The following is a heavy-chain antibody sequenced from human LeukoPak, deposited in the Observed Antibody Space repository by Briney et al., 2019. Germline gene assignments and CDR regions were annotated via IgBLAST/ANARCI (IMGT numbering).Heavy chain of an antibody. V-gene: IGHV3-7*01. CDR2: IKQDGSEK. J-gene: IGHJ4*02. CDR1: GFTFSSYG. CDR3: AREARERGGFDY. Sequence: GGSLRLSCAASGFTFSSYGMHWVRQAPGKGLEWVANIKQDGSEKYYVDSVKGRFTISRDNAKNSLYLQMSSLRAEDTAVYYCAREARERGGFDYWGQGALVTVSS. D-gene: IGHD5-24*01.